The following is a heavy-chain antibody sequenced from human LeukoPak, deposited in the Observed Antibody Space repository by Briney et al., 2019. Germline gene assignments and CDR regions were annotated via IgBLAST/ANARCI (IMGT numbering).Heavy chain of an antibody. CDR1: GGSISSYY. D-gene: IGHD5-12*01. J-gene: IGHJ4*02. CDR3: AGRRDGYNFLN. CDR2: IYYSGST. V-gene: IGHV4-59*12. Sequence: SETLSLTCTVSGGSISSYYWSWIRQPPGKGLEWIGYIYYSGSTNYNPSLKSRVTISVDTSKNQFSLKLSSVTAADTAVYYCAGRRDGYNFLNWGQGTLVTVSS.